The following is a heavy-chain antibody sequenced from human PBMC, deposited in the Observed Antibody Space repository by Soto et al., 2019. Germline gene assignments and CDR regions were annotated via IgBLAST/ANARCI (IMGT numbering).Heavy chain of an antibody. CDR3: ARDEPDIVVVVAGGNWFDP. J-gene: IGHJ5*02. CDR2: ISSSSTI. D-gene: IGHD2-15*01. CDR1: GFTFSSYS. V-gene: IGHV3-48*01. Sequence: GGSLRLSCAASGFTFSSYSMNWVRQAPGKGLEWVSYISSSSTIYYADSVKGRFTISRDNAKNSLYLQMNSLRAEDTAVYYCARDEPDIVVVVAGGNWFDPWGQGTLVTVSS.